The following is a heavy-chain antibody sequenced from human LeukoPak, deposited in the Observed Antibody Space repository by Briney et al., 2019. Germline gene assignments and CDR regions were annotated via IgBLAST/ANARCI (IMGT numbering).Heavy chain of an antibody. J-gene: IGHJ4*01. V-gene: IGHV3-21*06. CDR3: ATDLIGYFDWLGDGN. CDR2: ISSSSTYI. CDR1: GFTFSSRS. Sequence: GGSLRLSCAASGFTFSSRSMNWVRQAPGKGLEWVSCISSSSTYIYYADSVKGRFTISRDNAKNSLYLQMNSLRAEDTAVYYCATDLIGYFDWLGDGNWGHGTLVTVSS. D-gene: IGHD3-9*01.